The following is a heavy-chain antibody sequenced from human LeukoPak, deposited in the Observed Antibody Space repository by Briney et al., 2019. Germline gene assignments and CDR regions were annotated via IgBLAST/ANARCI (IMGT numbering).Heavy chain of an antibody. V-gene: IGHV4-39*07. J-gene: IGHJ4*02. CDR2: IYYSGST. CDR1: GGSISSSSYY. Sequence: SETLSLSCTVSGGSISSSSYYWGWIRQPPGKGLEWIGSIYYSGSTYYNPSLKSRVTISVDTSKNQFSLKLSSVTAADTAVYYCARDRGFWSGYFVYWGQGTLVTVSS. D-gene: IGHD3-3*01. CDR3: ARDRGFWSGYFVY.